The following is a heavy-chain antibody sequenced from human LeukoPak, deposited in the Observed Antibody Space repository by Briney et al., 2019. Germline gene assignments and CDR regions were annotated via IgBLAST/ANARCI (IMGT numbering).Heavy chain of an antibody. CDR3: ARGEVGYSYGRVDY. V-gene: IGHV1-2*02. CDR1: GYTFTGYY. CDR2: INPNKGGT. Sequence: ASVKVSCKASGYTFTGYYMHWVRQAPGQGLEWMGWINPNKGGTNSAQKFQGRVTMTRDTSISTAYMELSSLRSDDTAVYYCARGEVGYSYGRVDYWGQGTLVTVSS. D-gene: IGHD5-18*01. J-gene: IGHJ4*02.